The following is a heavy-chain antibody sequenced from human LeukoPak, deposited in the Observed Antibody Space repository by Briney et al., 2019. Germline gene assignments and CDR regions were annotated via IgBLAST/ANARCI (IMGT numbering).Heavy chain of an antibody. CDR2: IIPILGIA. CDR3: ARVHLYDSSGYYDY. D-gene: IGHD3-22*01. J-gene: IGHJ4*02. Sequence: ASVKVSCKASGSTFSSYAISWVRQAPGQGLEWMGRIIPILGIANYAQKFQGRVTITADKSTSTAYMELSSLRSEDTAVYYCARVHLYDSSGYYDYWGQGTLVTVSS. V-gene: IGHV1-69*04. CDR1: GSTFSSYA.